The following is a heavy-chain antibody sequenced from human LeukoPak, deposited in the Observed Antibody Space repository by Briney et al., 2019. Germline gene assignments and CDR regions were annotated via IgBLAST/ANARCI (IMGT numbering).Heavy chain of an antibody. CDR3: ARDTIPPEKYGDYSLDY. CDR2: IIPIFGTA. J-gene: IGHJ4*02. Sequence: GASVKVSCKASGGTFSSYAISWVRQAPGQGLEWMGGIIPIFGTANYAQKFQGRVTITTDESTSTAYMELSSLRSEDTAVYYCARDTIPPEKYGDYSLDYWGQGTLVTVSS. D-gene: IGHD4-17*01. CDR1: GGTFSSYA. V-gene: IGHV1-69*05.